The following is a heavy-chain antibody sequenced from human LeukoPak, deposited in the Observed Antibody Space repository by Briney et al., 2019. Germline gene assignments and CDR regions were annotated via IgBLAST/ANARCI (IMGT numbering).Heavy chain of an antibody. D-gene: IGHD3-10*01. J-gene: IGHJ4*02. Sequence: GRIKNKADGGTTDYAAPVKGRFTISRDDSKNTLYLQMNSLKTEDTALYYCTAYYYGSGSNYNDYWGQGTLVTVSS. CDR2: IKNKADGGTT. V-gene: IGHV3-15*01. CDR3: TAYYYGSGSNYNDY.